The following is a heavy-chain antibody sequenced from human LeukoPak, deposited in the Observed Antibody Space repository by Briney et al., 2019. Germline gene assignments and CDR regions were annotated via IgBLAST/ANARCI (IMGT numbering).Heavy chain of an antibody. Sequence: ASVKVSCKASGYTFTGYYMHWVRQAPGQGLEWMGWINPNSGGTNYAQKFQGRVTITRDTSISTAYMELSRLRSDDTAVYYCAREYSSGYYAYYYMDVWGKGTTVTVSS. CDR3: AREYSSGYYAYYYMDV. V-gene: IGHV1-2*02. CDR1: GYTFTGYY. CDR2: INPNSGGT. D-gene: IGHD3-22*01. J-gene: IGHJ6*03.